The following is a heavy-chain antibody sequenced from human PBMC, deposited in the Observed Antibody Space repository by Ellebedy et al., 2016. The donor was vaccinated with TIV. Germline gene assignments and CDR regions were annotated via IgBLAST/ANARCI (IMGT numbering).Heavy chain of an antibody. CDR2: TSAGGDMI. D-gene: IGHD3-22*01. V-gene: IGHV3-23*01. CDR1: GCTFSTSA. J-gene: IGHJ4*02. CDR3: AKGPSAGFTYDRVGFEY. Sequence: GGSLRLSCAASGCTFSTSAMHRVPQATWKGTDWLSVTSAGGDMIYHVDSVTGRFTITRDNSKNTLYLQMDRLRAEDTAVYYCAKGPSAGFTYDRVGFEYWGQGTLVTVSS.